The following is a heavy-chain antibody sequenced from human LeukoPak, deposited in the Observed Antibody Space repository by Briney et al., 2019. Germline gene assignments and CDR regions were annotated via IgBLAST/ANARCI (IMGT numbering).Heavy chain of an antibody. J-gene: IGHJ4*02. CDR3: ARDRAGFWSGYLDY. Sequence: QPGGSLRLSCAASGFTFSTYALHWVRQAPGKGLEYVSAISGNGGSTYYAISEKGRFAISRDNSKNTVYLQMGSLRAEDMAVYYCARDRAGFWSGYLDYWGQGTLVTVSS. V-gene: IGHV3-64*01. CDR1: GFTFSTYA. D-gene: IGHD3-3*01. CDR2: ISGNGGST.